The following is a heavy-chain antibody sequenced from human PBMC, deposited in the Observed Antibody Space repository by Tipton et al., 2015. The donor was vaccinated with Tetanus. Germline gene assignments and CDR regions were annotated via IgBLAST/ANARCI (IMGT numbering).Heavy chain of an antibody. CDR2: INHSGST. CDR3: ARGRRAADKLVGGSYRYFDY. V-gene: IGHV4-34*01. Sequence: LRLSCAASGFTFSSYAMSWIRQPPGKGLEWIGEINHSGSTNYNPSLKSRVTISVDTSKNQFSLKLSSVTAADTAVYYCARGRRAADKLVGGSYRYFDYWGQGTLVTVSS. CDR1: GFTFSSYA. D-gene: IGHD3-16*02. J-gene: IGHJ4*02.